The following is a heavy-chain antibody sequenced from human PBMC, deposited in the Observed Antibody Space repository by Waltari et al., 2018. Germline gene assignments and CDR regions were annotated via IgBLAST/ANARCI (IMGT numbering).Heavy chain of an antibody. CDR2: INSDGSTL. Sequence: EVQLEESGGGLVQPGGSLRLSCAASGFTFSSYWMPWFRQAPGKGLGWVSRINSDGSTLSYADSVKGRFTISRDNAKNTLYLQMNSLSAEDTAVYYCASAYYDILDWGQGTLVTVSS. J-gene: IGHJ4*02. D-gene: IGHD3-9*01. CDR1: GFTFSSYW. CDR3: ASAYYDILD. V-gene: IGHV3-74*01.